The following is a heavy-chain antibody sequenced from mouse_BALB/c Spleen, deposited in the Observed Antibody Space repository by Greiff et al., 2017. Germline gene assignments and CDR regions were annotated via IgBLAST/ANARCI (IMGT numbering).Heavy chain of an antibody. CDR3: ASNRYDAWLAY. Sequence: VQLQQSGAELVKPGASVKLSCTASGFNIKDTYMHWVKQRPEQGLEWIGRIDPANGNTKYDPKFQGKATITADTSSNTAYLQLSSLTSEDTAVYYCASNRYDAWLAYWGQGTLVTVAA. CDR1: GFNIKDTY. J-gene: IGHJ3*01. D-gene: IGHD2-14*01. CDR2: IDPANGNT. V-gene: IGHV14-3*02.